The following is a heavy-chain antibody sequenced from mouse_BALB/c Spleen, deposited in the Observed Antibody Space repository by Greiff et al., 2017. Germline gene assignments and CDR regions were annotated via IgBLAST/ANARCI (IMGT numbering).Heavy chain of an antibody. Sequence: EVQVVESGGGLVQPGGSLRLSCATSGFTFTDYYMSWVRQPPGKALEWLGFIRNKANGYTTEYSASVKGRITISRDDTQSILDLQMNTLRAEDSATYYCARDEVEAVGYFDVWGEGTTVTVSS. CDR1: GFTFTDYY. J-gene: IGHJ1*01. V-gene: IGHV7-3*02. CDR3: ARDEVEAVGYFDV. CDR2: IRNKANGYTT.